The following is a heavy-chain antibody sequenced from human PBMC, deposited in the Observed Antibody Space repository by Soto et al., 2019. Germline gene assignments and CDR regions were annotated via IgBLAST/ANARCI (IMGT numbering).Heavy chain of an antibody. CDR1: GFTFSSYA. CDR2: ISGSGGST. J-gene: IGHJ4*02. D-gene: IGHD3-9*01. Sequence: GGSLRLSCAASGFTFSSYAMSWVRQAPGKGLEWVSAISGSGGSTYYADSVKGRFTISRDNSKNTLYLQVNSLRAEDTAVYYCAKSDDYDILTGYYGGYFDYWGQGTLVTVSS. CDR3: AKSDDYDILTGYYGGYFDY. V-gene: IGHV3-23*01.